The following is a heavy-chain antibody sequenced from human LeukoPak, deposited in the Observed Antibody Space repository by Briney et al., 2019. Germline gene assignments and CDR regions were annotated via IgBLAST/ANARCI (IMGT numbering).Heavy chain of an antibody. D-gene: IGHD6-19*01. CDR2: MNPNSGNT. CDR3: ARHSSGWHYYYYYMDV. V-gene: IGHV1-8*01. CDR1: GYTFTSYD. Sequence: ASVKVSCKASGYTFTSYDINWVRQATGQGLGWMGWMNPNSGNTGYAQKFQGRVTMTRNTSISTAYMELSSLRSEGTAVYYCARHSSGWHYYYYYMDVWGKGTTVTVSS. J-gene: IGHJ6*03.